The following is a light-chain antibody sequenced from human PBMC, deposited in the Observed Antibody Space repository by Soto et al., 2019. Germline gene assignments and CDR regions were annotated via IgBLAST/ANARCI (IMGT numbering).Light chain of an antibody. CDR2: NVS. CDR1: SSDVGGYNY. J-gene: IGLJ1*01. Sequence: QSVPTPPASVSVSPGRYFTICCPQPSSDVGGYNYVSWYQQFPGKVPKLLIYNVSNRPSGVSNRFSGSKSGNTASLTISGLQAEDEADYFCTSSTSGSLYVFGTGTKVTVL. CDR3: TSSTSGSLYV. V-gene: IGLV2-14*01.